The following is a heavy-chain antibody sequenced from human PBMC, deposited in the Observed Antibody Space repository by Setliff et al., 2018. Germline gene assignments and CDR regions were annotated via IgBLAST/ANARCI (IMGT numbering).Heavy chain of an antibody. Sequence: PGESLKISCAASGFSFSGSAVYWVRQASVKGLEWIGRIRGRTDNYATIYAASVRGRFTISRDDSKNTAYLQMNSLKTEDTAVYYCAAAPAGSDVFDMWGQGTMVTVSS. CDR1: GFSFSGSA. CDR2: IRGRTDNYAT. CDR3: AAAPAGSDVFDM. J-gene: IGHJ3*02. V-gene: IGHV3-73*01. D-gene: IGHD6-13*01.